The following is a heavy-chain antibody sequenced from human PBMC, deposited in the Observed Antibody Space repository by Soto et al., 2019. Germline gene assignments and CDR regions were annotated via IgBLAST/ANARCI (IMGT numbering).Heavy chain of an antibody. CDR1: GGSTSSGGYY. V-gene: IGHV4-31*03. J-gene: IGHJ5*02. CDR2: IYYSGTT. Sequence: SETLSLTCTVSGGSTSSGGYYWSWIRQHPGKGLEWIGYIYYSGTTYYNPSLKSRVTISVDTSKNQFSLKLSSVSAADTALYYCARCSLVVVPAPGFDPWGRGTLVTVSS. D-gene: IGHD2-2*01. CDR3: ARCSLVVVPAPGFDP.